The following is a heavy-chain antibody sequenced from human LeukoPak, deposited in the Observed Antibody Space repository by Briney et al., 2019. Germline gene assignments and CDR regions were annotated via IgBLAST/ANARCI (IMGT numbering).Heavy chain of an antibody. CDR2: ISSSSTYI. V-gene: IGHV3-21*01. D-gene: IGHD3-3*01. J-gene: IGHJ4*02. CDR3: ARFRIGPYYDFWSGSFDY. CDR1: GFTFSSYF. Sequence: GGSLRLSCAASGFTFSSYFMNWVRQAPGKGLEWVSSISSSSTYIYYADSMKGRFTISRDNAKNSLYLQMNSLRAEDTAVYYCARFRIGPYYDFWSGSFDYWGQGTLVTVSS.